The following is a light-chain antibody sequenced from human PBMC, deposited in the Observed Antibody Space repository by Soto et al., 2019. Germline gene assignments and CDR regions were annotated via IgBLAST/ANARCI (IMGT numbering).Light chain of an antibody. CDR3: QQYDSYPRT. CDR1: QSISNY. J-gene: IGKJ1*01. Sequence: DIQMTQSPSTLSASVGDRVTITCRASQSISNYLAWYQQEPGKAPKLLIYRASGLETGVPSRFSGSGSGTEFTLTISCLQPGDFATYYCQQYDSYPRTFGQGTRVEIK. CDR2: RAS. V-gene: IGKV1-5*03.